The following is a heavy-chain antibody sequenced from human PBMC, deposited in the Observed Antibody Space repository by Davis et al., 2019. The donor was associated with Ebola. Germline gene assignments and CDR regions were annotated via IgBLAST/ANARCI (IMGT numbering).Heavy chain of an antibody. Sequence: KVSCKGFGYSFTSYWIGWVRQMPGKGLEWMGIIYPGDSDTRYSPSFQGQVTISADKSISTAYLQWSSLKASDTAMYYCARRVAAARWYFDYWGQGTLVTVSS. CDR2: IYPGDSDT. D-gene: IGHD6-13*01. J-gene: IGHJ4*02. V-gene: IGHV5-51*01. CDR1: GYSFTSYW. CDR3: ARRVAAARWYFDY.